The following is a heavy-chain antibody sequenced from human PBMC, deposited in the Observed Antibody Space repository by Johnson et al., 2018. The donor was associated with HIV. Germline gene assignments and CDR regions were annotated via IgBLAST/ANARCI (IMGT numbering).Heavy chain of an antibody. V-gene: IGHV3-30*04. CDR1: GFTFSSYA. Sequence: QVQLVESGGGVVQPGRSLRLSCAASGFTFSSYAMHWVRQAPGKGLEWVAVISYDGSNKYYADSVKGRFTISRDNSKNTLYLQMNSLRAEDTAVYYCARGFLTGTPSDAFDIWGQGTMVIVSS. J-gene: IGHJ3*02. CDR2: ISYDGSNK. CDR3: ARGFLTGTPSDAFDI. D-gene: IGHD1-1*01.